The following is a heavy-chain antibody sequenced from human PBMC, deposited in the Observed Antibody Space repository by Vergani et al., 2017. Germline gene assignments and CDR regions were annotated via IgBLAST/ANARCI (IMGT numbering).Heavy chain of an antibody. CDR1: GFTFSSYG. Sequence: QVELVESGGGVVQPGGSLRLSCVASGFTFSSYGIHWVRQAPGKGLQWVAFIRFDGNKKYFADSVRGRLTISRDISKNTLYLEMNSLSAEDTALYHCVKDHPVFDEWGRGTLVSVS. J-gene: IGHJ4*02. V-gene: IGHV3-30*02. CDR3: VKDHPVFDE. CDR2: IRFDGNKK.